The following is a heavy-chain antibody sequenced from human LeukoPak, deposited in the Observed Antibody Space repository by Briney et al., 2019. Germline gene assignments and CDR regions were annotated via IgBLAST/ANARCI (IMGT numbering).Heavy chain of an antibody. CDR3: GKTTVGYSSGQKPAWPVDF. D-gene: IGHD5-18*01. CDR2: IFGSGGSP. Sequence: AGGSLRLSCEASGFTFGSHAMYWVRQAPGKGLEWVAGIFGSGGSPHYADSVKGRFTISRDNSRNTVYLQTNSLRDDDTAVYYCGKTTVGYSSGQKPAWPVDFWGQGTLVTVSS. J-gene: IGHJ4*02. V-gene: IGHV3-23*01. CDR1: GFTFGSHA.